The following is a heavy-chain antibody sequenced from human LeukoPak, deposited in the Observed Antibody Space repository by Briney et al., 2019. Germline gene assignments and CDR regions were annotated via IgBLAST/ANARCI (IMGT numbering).Heavy chain of an antibody. D-gene: IGHD2-15*01. CDR3: ARATAVVAAPY. CDR2: ISYDGSNK. Sequence: GGSLRLSCAASGFTFSSYAMHWVRQAPGKGLEWVAVISYDGSNKYYADSVKGRFTISRDNSKNTLYLQMNSLRAEDTAVYYCARATAVVAAPYWGQGTLVTVSP. J-gene: IGHJ4*02. CDR1: GFTFSSYA. V-gene: IGHV3-30-3*01.